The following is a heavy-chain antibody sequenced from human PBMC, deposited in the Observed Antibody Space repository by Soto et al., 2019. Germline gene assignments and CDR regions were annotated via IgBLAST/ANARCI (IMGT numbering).Heavy chain of an antibody. V-gene: IGHV4-34*01. D-gene: IGHD6-19*01. J-gene: IGHJ4*02. Sequence: QVQLQQWGAGVLKPWETLSLMCSVYGGSFSGHRWNWIRQSPGKGLEWIGEISHSGITTYNPSLTGPASISVDASKNRVSLRLTSVTAADTGVYYCARARDRWGQWLILNYWGQGTRVTVSS. CDR1: GGSFSGHR. CDR3: ARARDRWGQWLILNY. CDR2: ISHSGIT.